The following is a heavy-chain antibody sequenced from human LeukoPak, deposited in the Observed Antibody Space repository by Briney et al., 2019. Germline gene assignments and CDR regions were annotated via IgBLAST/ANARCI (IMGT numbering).Heavy chain of an antibody. Sequence: ASVKVSCKAYGYDFTSYAMHWVRQAPGQRLEWMGWINAGNGNTKYSQKFQDRVTVTRDTCTSTAYMELSSLRSEDTAVYYCAKDEKGYYHDTSGYPDAFDIWGQGTMVTVSS. V-gene: IGHV1-3*01. D-gene: IGHD3-22*01. J-gene: IGHJ3*02. CDR2: INAGNGNT. CDR1: GYDFTSYA. CDR3: AKDEKGYYHDTSGYPDAFDI.